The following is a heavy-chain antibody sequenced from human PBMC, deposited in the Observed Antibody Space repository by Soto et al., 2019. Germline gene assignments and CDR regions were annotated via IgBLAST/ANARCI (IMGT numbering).Heavy chain of an antibody. J-gene: IGHJ4*02. CDR2: ISRDGGTK. V-gene: IGHV3-30*03. D-gene: IGHD2-8*02. CDR1: GFTVSTYG. CDR3: TGEVASGY. Sequence: QVQLVESGGGVVQPGRSLRLSCAVSGFTVSTYGMHWVRHAPGKGLEWVAVISRDGGTKYYADSVKGRFTISRDNSRNTLFLEMNRLRGDDMAVYYCTGEVASGYWGQGTLVTVSS.